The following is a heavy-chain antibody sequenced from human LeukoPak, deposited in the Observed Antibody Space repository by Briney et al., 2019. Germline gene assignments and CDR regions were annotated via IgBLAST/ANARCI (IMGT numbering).Heavy chain of an antibody. D-gene: IGHD2-2*01. CDR3: VRGHFTSSNYYIMDV. CDR2: TYYRSKWYN. Sequence: SQTLSLTCAISGDSVSSNSAAWTWHSQSPSRGLEWLGRTYYRSKWYNDYAISVKGRITINPDTSKNQFSLQLNSVTPEDTAVYYCVRGHFTSSNYYIMDVWGQGTTVTVSS. V-gene: IGHV6-1*01. J-gene: IGHJ6*02. CDR1: GDSVSSNSAA.